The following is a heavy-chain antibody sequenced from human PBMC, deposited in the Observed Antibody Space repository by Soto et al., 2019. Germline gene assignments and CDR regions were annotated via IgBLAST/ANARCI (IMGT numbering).Heavy chain of an antibody. CDR1: GGSIRSGGYS. CDR3: ARGSRGVPYYYGMDV. J-gene: IGHJ6*02. D-gene: IGHD2-8*01. CDR2: IYPSGST. V-gene: IGHV4-30-2*01. Sequence: SETLSLTCAVSGGSIRSGGYSWSWIRQPPGTGLEWIGYIYPSGSTYYNQSLKSRVTISVDRSKNQFSLKLSSVTAADTAVYYCARGSRGVPYYYGMDVWGQGTTVTVSS.